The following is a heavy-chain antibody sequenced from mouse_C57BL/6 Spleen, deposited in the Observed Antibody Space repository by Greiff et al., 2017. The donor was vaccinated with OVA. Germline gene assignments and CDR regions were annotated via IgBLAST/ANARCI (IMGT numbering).Heavy chain of an antibody. Sequence: QLQQSGPELVKPGASVKISCKASGYAFSSSWMNWVKQRPGKGLEWIGRIYPGDGDTNYNGKFKGKATLTADKSSSTAYMQLSSLTSEDSAVYFCAREGSGQGMDYWGQGTSVTVSS. J-gene: IGHJ4*01. CDR1: GYAFSSSW. D-gene: IGHD1-3*01. V-gene: IGHV1-82*01. CDR3: AREGSGQGMDY. CDR2: IYPGDGDT.